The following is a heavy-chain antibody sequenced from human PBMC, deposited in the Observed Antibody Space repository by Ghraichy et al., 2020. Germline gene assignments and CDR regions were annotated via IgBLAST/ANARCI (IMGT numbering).Heavy chain of an antibody. D-gene: IGHD6-13*01. CDR1: GGSISSYY. CDR2: IYYSGST. V-gene: IGHV4-59*08. CDR3: ARLESSSWYYFDY. J-gene: IGHJ4*02. Sequence: ESLNISCTVSGGSISSYYWSWIRQPPGKGLEWIGYIYYSGSTNYNPSLKSRGTISVDTSKKQFSLQLSSVTEADKAVYYCARLESSSWYYFDYWGQGTMVTVSS.